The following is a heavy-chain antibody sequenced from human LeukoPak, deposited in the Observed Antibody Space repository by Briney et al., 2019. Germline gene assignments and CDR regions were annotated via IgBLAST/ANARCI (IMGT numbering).Heavy chain of an antibody. V-gene: IGHV4-4*07. Sequence: SETLSLTCTVSGGSISSYYWSWIRQPAGKGLEWIGRIYTSGSTNYNPSLKSRVTMSVDTSKNQFSLKLSSVTAADTAVYYCAREWEYYYDRSGQVDAFDIWGQGTMVTVSS. CDR3: AREWEYYYDRSGQVDAFDI. D-gene: IGHD3-22*01. CDR2: IYTSGST. J-gene: IGHJ3*02. CDR1: GGSISSYY.